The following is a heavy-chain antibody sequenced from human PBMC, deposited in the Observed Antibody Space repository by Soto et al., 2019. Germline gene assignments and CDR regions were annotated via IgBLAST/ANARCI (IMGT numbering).Heavy chain of an antibody. D-gene: IGHD3-10*01. Sequence: ASVKVSCRASGNTFTSYDINWVRQATGHGLEWMGWINPNSGNIGYAQKFQGRVTMTRDTAIRTAYMEVSRLRSDDTAVYYCARGRASGSYYLLDYWGQGTLVTVSS. CDR2: INPNSGNI. V-gene: IGHV1-8*01. CDR1: GNTFTSYD. J-gene: IGHJ4*02. CDR3: ARGRASGSYYLLDY.